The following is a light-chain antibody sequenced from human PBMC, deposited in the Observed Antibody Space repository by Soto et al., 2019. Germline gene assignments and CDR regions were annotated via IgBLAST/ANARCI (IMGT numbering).Light chain of an antibody. J-gene: IGKJ2*01. CDR1: QSISSY. CDR3: QQSYSTPYT. Sequence: DIQMTQSPSSLSASVGDRVTITCRASQSISSYLNWYQQKLGTAPKLLIYAASSLQSGVPSRFSGSGSGTDFTLTISSLQPEDVATYHCQQSYSTPYTFGKGTKLEIK. V-gene: IGKV1-39*01. CDR2: AAS.